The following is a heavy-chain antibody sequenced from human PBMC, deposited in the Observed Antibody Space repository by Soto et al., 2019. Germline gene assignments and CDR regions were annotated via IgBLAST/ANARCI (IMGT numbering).Heavy chain of an antibody. CDR3: ARVIMDV. J-gene: IGHJ6*02. V-gene: IGHV3-48*02. Sequence: PXXSLRLSCAASGFTFSSYGMNWVRQAPGKGLEWVSYISSSSSTIYYADSVKGRFTISRDNAKNSLYMQMNSLRDEDTAVYYCARVIMDVWGQGTTVTVSS. CDR2: ISSSSSTI. CDR1: GFTFSSYG.